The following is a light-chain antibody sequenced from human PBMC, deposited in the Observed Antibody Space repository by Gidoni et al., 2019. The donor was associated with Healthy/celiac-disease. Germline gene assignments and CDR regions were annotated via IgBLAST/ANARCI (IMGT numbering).Light chain of an antibody. V-gene: IGKV3-11*01. Sequence: EIVLTQSPATLSLSPGERATLSCRASQSLSSYLAWYQQNPGQAPRLLIYDASTRATGIPARFSGSGSGTDFTLTISSLEPEDFAVYYCQQRSNWPPWTFGQXTKVEIK. CDR1: QSLSSY. CDR3: QQRSNWPPWT. J-gene: IGKJ1*01. CDR2: DAS.